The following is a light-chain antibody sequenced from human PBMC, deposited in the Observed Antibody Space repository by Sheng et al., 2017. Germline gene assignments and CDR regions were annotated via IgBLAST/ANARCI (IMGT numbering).Light chain of an antibody. V-gene: IGKV1-5*03. CDR2: KAS. Sequence: DIQMTQFPSTLSASVGDRVTITCRASQSIGTWLAWYQQKPGRAPELLIYKASILQSGVPSRFSGSGSGTQFTLTISSLQPDDSAIYYCKQYSLYWTFGQGTKVEIK. J-gene: IGKJ1*01. CDR1: QSIGTW. CDR3: KQYSLYWT.